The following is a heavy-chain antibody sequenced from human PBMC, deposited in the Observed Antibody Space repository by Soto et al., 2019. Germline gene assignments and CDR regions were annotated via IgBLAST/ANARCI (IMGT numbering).Heavy chain of an antibody. V-gene: IGHV1-18*04. Sequence: QVQLVQSGGEVKKPGASVEVSCRTSGYMLTTYGISWVRQARGQGLEWMAWISAYNGNKKYAQKFQGRVTMTTDTSTSTVSMELRNLIFDDTGTYFCARTGGGMAARPLEYWGQGTLVTVSS. D-gene: IGHD6-6*01. CDR2: ISAYNGNK. CDR1: GYMLTTYG. J-gene: IGHJ4*02. CDR3: ARTGGGMAARPLEY.